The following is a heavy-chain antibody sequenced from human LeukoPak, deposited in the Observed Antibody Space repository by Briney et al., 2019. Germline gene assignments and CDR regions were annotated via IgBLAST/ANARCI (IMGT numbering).Heavy chain of an antibody. J-gene: IGHJ5*02. V-gene: IGHV3-33*06. CDR1: EFTFSSHW. CDR3: AKGQGEDSGYDPGFDP. Sequence: PGGSLRLSCVASEFTFSSHWMHWVRQAPGKGLEWVAVIWYDGSNKYYADSVKGRFTISRDNSKNTLYLQMNSLRAEDTAVYYCAKGQGEDSGYDPGFDPWGQGTLVTVSS. D-gene: IGHD5-12*01. CDR2: IWYDGSNK.